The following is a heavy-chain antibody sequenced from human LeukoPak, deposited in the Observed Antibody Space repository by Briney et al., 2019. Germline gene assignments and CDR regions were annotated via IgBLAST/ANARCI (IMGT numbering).Heavy chain of an antibody. J-gene: IGHJ4*02. D-gene: IGHD3-10*01. CDR3: ARERTPKYYYGSGGYFRYFDY. CDR1: GFTFSSYE. Sequence: GGSLRLSCAASGFTFSSYEMHWVRQAPGKGLEWVSFISSSGTTKYYGDSVKGRFTISRDIAKNSLYLQMYSLRVDDTAVYYCARERTPKYYYGSGGYFRYFDYWGQGTLVTVSS. V-gene: IGHV3-48*03. CDR2: ISSSGTTK.